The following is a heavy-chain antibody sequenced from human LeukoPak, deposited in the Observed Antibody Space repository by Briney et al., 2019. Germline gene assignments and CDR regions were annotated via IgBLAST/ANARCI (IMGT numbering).Heavy chain of an antibody. D-gene: IGHD5-12*01. CDR1: GFTFSSYS. J-gene: IGHJ5*02. CDR3: ARAVDIVADDPNWFDP. CDR2: ISSSSSYI. Sequence: GGSLRLSCAASGFTFSSYSMNWVRQAPGKGLEWVSSISSSSSYIYYADSVKGRFTISRDNAKNSLYLRMNGLRAEDTAVYYCARAVDIVADDPNWFDPWGQGTLVTVSS. V-gene: IGHV3-21*01.